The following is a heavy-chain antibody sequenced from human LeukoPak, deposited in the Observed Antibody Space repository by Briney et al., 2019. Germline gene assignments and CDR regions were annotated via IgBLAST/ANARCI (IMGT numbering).Heavy chain of an antibody. D-gene: IGHD1-26*01. CDR2: INPNSGGT. CDR1: GYTFTGYY. CDR3: ARDEWELPRYDY. J-gene: IGHJ4*02. Sequence: ASVKVSCKASGYTFTGYYMHWVRQAPGQGLEWMGWINPNSGGTNYAQKFQGRVTMTRDTSISTAYMELSRLRSDDTAVYYCARDEWELPRYDYWGQGTLVTVSS. V-gene: IGHV1-2*02.